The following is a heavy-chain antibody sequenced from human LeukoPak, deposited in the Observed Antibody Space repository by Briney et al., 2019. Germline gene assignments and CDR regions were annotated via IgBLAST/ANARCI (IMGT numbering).Heavy chain of an antibody. J-gene: IGHJ1*01. CDR2: IHDSGTS. CDR1: GGSISGYH. D-gene: IGHD4-17*01. CDR3: AGISTGSCFRH. Sequence: SETLSLTCTVSGGSISGYHWSWIRQPPGKGLEWIGSIHDSGTSNYNPSLKSRVALSVDTSKKQFSLNLSSVTAADTAVYYCAGISTGSCFRHWGQGTLVTVSS. V-gene: IGHV4-59*08.